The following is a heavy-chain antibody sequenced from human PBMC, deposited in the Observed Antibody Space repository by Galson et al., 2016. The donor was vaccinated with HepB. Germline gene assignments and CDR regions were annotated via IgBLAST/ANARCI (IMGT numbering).Heavy chain of an antibody. D-gene: IGHD3-3*01. V-gene: IGHV1-3*01. J-gene: IGHJ4*02. CDR2: INPGSGKT. Sequence: SVKVSCKASRYIFTNYAIHWVRQAPGDRPEWMGWINPGSGKTKYSEIFQDRVTITTDTSAIIVYMGLRSLRSEDSAIYYCATTISPLQQFLNYWGQGTLVTVSS. CDR1: RYIFTNYA. CDR3: ATTISPLQQFLNY.